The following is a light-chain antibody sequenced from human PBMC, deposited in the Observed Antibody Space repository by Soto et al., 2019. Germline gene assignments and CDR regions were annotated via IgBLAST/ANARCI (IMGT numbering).Light chain of an antibody. CDR1: QSISDT. CDR3: QQYNNWPWT. CDR2: GAS. V-gene: IGKV3-15*01. Sequence: EIVMTQSPATLSVSPGGRATLSFSASQSISDTLAWYQQKPGQAPRLHIYGASKRATGFPARFSGSGSGTDFTLTISSLQSEDFAVYYCQQYNNWPWTFGQGTKVDIK. J-gene: IGKJ1*01.